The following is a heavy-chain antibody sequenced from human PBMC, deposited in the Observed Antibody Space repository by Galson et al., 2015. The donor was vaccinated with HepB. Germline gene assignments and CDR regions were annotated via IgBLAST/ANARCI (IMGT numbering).Heavy chain of an antibody. Sequence: SVKVSCKASGYTFTGYYMHWVRQAPGQGLEWMGRINPNSGGTNYAQKFQGRVTMTRDTSISTAYMELSRLRSDDTAVYYCARDLLCSSTSCRHRSRAFDIWGQGTMVTVSS. CDR1: GYTFTGYY. J-gene: IGHJ3*02. V-gene: IGHV1-2*06. CDR2: INPNSGGT. CDR3: ARDLLCSSTSCRHRSRAFDI. D-gene: IGHD2-2*01.